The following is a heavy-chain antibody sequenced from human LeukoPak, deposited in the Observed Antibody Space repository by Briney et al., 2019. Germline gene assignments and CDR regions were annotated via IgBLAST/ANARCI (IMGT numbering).Heavy chain of an antibody. Sequence: GASVKVSCNPSGYTFTIFGISWVRQAPGQGLEWMGWIGAYNGDTNYAQKFQGRVTVTTDTSTSTAYMDLRSLRSDDTAVYYCTRDHCRGDNCPSFDYWGQGTLVTVSS. CDR3: TRDHCRGDNCPSFDY. J-gene: IGHJ4*02. D-gene: IGHD2-15*01. CDR1: GYTFTIFG. V-gene: IGHV1-18*04. CDR2: IGAYNGDT.